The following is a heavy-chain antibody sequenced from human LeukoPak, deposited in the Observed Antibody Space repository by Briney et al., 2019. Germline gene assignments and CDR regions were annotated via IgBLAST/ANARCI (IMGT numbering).Heavy chain of an antibody. V-gene: IGHV3-11*01. Sequence: PGGSLRLSCAASGFTFSDYYMSWIRQAPGKGLEWVSYISRGGNTIYYADSVKGRFIISRDNAKNSLYLQMNSLRAEDTAVYYYARELTVAGHYMDVWGKGTTVTVSS. CDR2: ISRGGNTI. D-gene: IGHD6-19*01. J-gene: IGHJ6*03. CDR3: ARELTVAGHYMDV. CDR1: GFTFSDYY.